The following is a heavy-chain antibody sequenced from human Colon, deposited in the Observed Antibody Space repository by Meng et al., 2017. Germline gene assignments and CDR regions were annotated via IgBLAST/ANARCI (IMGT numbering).Heavy chain of an antibody. CDR3: AHGVVASATLGAWFDS. V-gene: IGHV2-5*02. D-gene: IGHD2-15*01. J-gene: IGHJ5*01. CDR1: GFSLNTDGVA. Sequence: QITLKEFGPTLVKPTQTLTLTFSFSGFSLNTDGVAVGWIRQPPGKAPEWLALIYWDDDARYSPSLKNRLSITQDAAKNQVVLTMTNMESVDTATYFCAHGVVASATLGAWFDSWGQGTLVTVSS. CDR2: IYWDDDA.